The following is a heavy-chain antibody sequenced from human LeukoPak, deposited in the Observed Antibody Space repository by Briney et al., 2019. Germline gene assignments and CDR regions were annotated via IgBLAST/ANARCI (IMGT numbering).Heavy chain of an antibody. CDR1: GYTLTELS. Sequence: ASVKVSCKVSGYTLTELSMHWVRQAPGKGLAWMGGFDPEDGETIYAQKFQGRVTMTEDTSTDTAYMELSSLRPEDTAVYYCATVGYYDSSGSDLISHAFDIWGQGTMVTVSS. J-gene: IGHJ3*02. V-gene: IGHV1-24*01. CDR2: FDPEDGET. CDR3: ATVGYYDSSGSDLISHAFDI. D-gene: IGHD3-22*01.